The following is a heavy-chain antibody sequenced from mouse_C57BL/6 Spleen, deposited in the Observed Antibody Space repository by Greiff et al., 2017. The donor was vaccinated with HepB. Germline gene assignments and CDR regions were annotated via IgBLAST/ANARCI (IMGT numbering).Heavy chain of an antibody. CDR2: IHPSDSDT. CDR1: GYTFTSYW. Sequence: QVQLKQPGAELVKPGASVKVSCKASGYTFTSYWMHWVKQRPGQGLEWIGRIHPSDSDTNYNQKFKGKATLTVDKSSSTAYMQLSSLTSEDSAVYYCRSSYEGGYFDVWGTGTTVTVSS. D-gene: IGHD1-1*01. V-gene: IGHV1-74*01. CDR3: RSSYEGGYFDV. J-gene: IGHJ1*03.